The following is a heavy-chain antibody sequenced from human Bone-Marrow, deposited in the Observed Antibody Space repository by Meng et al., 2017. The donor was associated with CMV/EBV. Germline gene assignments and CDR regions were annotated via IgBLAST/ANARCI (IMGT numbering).Heavy chain of an antibody. Sequence: GESLKISCKGSGYRFTTYWISWVRQMPGKGLEWMAIIYPGDSNTRYGPSFQGQVTISADRSTSTAYLQWSSLKASDTAVYYCARSYTNYYYGMDVWGQGITVTVSS. J-gene: IGHJ6*02. CDR1: GYRFTTYW. V-gene: IGHV5-51*01. CDR2: IYPGDSNT. CDR3: ARSYTNYYYGMDV. D-gene: IGHD3-10*01.